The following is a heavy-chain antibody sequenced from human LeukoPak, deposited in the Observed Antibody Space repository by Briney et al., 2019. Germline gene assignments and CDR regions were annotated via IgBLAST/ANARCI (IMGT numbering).Heavy chain of an antibody. CDR2: IYTSGST. V-gene: IGHV4-61*02. CDR1: GGSISSGSYY. J-gene: IGHJ6*03. D-gene: IGHD6-13*01. CDR3: ARVEANIAAARYYYYYMDV. Sequence: PSETLSLTCTVSGGSISSGSYYWSWIRQPAGKGLEWIGRIYTSGSTNYNPSLKSRVTISVDTSKDQFSLKLSSVTAADTAVYYCARVEANIAAARYYYYYMDVWGKGTTVTVSS.